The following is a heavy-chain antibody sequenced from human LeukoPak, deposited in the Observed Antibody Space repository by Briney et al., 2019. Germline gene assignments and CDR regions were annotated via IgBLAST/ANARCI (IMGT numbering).Heavy chain of an antibody. J-gene: IGHJ4*02. Sequence: GASVRVSRKASGYTSSNYDVTWVRQAPGQGLEYMGWMDPNSGNTGFAQKFRGRVTMTSDASTTSAFMELMRLTSEDTAVYYCTRAVRNQLLSEYWGQGTRITVSS. D-gene: IGHD2-2*01. CDR1: GYTSSNYD. CDR3: TRAVRNQLLSEY. V-gene: IGHV1-8*01. CDR2: MDPNSGNT.